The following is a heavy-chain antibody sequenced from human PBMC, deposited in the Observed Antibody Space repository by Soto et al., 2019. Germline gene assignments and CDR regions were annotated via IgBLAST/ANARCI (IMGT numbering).Heavy chain of an antibody. CDR1: GFTFSSYG. V-gene: IGHV3-30*18. CDR2: ISYDGSNI. D-gene: IGHD2-15*01. J-gene: IGHJ6*02. Sequence: PGGSLRLSCAASGFTFSSYGMHWVRQAPGKGLEWVAVISYDGSNIYYADSVKGRFTISRDNSKNTLYLQMNSLRAEDTAVYYCAKDIVVVVAATPSYYYGMDVWGQGTTVTVSS. CDR3: AKDIVVVVAATPSYYYGMDV.